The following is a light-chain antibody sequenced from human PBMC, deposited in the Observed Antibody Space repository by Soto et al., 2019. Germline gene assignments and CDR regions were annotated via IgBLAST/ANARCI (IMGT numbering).Light chain of an antibody. V-gene: IGKV1-6*01. CDR1: QDIRSD. J-gene: IGKJ4*01. CDR2: ATS. CDR3: LQDYNYPLT. Sequence: AIQMTQFPSSLSASVGDRVTITCRASQDIRSDLGWYQQRPGKAPKLLIYATSSLQSGVPSRFSGSGSGTDFTLTISSLQPDDFATYCCLQDYNYPLTFGGGTKVDIK.